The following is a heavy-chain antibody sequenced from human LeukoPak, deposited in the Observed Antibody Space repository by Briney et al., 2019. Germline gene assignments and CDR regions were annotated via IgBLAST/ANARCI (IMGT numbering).Heavy chain of an antibody. CDR1: GGSFSGYY. V-gene: IGHV4-34*01. J-gene: IGHJ4*02. D-gene: IGHD3-22*01. Sequence: PSETLSLTCAVYGGSFSGYYWSWIRQPPGKGLEWIGEINHSGSTNYNPSLKSRVTISVDTSKNQFPLKLSSVTAADTAVYYCARGLGTMIQWGQGTLVTVSS. CDR3: ARGLGTMIQ. CDR2: INHSGST.